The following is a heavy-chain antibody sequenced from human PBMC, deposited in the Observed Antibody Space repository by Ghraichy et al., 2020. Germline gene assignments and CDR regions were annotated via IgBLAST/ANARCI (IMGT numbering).Heavy chain of an antibody. V-gene: IGHV1-46*01. CDR1: GYTFSNYY. CDR2: INPSGGVA. Sequence: ASVKVSCRASGYTFSNYYIHWVRQAPGQGLGWMGVINPSGGVANYAQTFQGRVTMTRDTSTSTVYMELGSLRSVDTAVYYCARDYYDSSDSYSGWFDPWGQGTLVTVSS. CDR3: ARDYYDSSDSYSGWFDP. D-gene: IGHD3-22*01. J-gene: IGHJ5*02.